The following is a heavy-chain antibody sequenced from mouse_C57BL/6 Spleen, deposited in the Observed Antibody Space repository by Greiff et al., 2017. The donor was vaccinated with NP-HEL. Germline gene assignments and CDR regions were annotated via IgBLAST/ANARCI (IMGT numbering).Heavy chain of an antibody. CDR2: ISSGSSTI. CDR1: GFTFSDYG. D-gene: IGHD1-1*01. V-gene: IGHV5-17*01. J-gene: IGHJ4*01. Sequence: DVKLVESGGGLVKPGGSLKLSCAASGFTFSDYGMHWVRQAPEKGLEWVAYISSGSSTIYYADTVKGRFTISRDNAKNTLFLQMTSLRSEDTAMYYCASGDYYGAMDYWGQGTSVTVSS. CDR3: ASGDYYGAMDY.